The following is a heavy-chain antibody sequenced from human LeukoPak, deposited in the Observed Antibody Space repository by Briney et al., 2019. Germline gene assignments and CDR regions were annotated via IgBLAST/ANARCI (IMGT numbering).Heavy chain of an antibody. J-gene: IGHJ6*02. CDR1: GGSISSYY. CDR2: IYYSGST. V-gene: IGHV4-59*01. D-gene: IGHD3-9*01. Sequence: PSETLSLTCTVSGGSISSYYWSWIRQPPGKGLEWIGYIYYSGSTNYNPSLKSRVTISVDTSKNQFSLKLSSVTAADTAVYYCARDKEIRYFDWLLLYGMDVWGQGTTVTVSS. CDR3: ARDKEIRYFDWLLLYGMDV.